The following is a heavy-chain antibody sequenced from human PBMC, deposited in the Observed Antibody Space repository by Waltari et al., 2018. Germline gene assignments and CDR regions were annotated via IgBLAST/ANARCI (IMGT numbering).Heavy chain of an antibody. CDR2: IYTSGST. Sequence: QVQLQESGPGLVKPSQTLSLTCTVSGGSISSGSYYWSWIRQTAGKGLEWIGYIYTSGSTNYNPSLKSRVTISVDTSKNQFSLKLSSVTAADTAVYYCARGSGYSSGWYEGYWGQGTLVTVSS. V-gene: IGHV4-61*09. CDR1: GGSISSGSYY. CDR3: ARGSGYSSGWYEGY. D-gene: IGHD6-19*01. J-gene: IGHJ4*02.